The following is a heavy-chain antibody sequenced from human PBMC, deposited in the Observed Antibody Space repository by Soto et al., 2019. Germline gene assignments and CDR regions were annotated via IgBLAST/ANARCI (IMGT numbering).Heavy chain of an antibody. CDR3: ARGGHVVVVTAALDY. CDR1: GDTFTDYY. CDR2: VNPSGGHT. D-gene: IGHD2-21*02. J-gene: IGHJ4*02. Sequence: QVQLMQSGAEVKKPGASVKVSCKASGDTFTDYYIHWVRQAPGQGLEWMGTVNPSGGHTTYAQHFLGRVTMTRDTSTRTLYMELTSLTSDDTAIYYCARGGHVVVVTAALDYGGQGTLVTVSS. V-gene: IGHV1-46*01.